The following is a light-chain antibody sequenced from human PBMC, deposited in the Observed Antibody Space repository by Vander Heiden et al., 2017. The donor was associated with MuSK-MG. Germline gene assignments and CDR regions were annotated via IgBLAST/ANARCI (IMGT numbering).Light chain of an antibody. V-gene: IGKV1-39*01. CDR3: QQSYGTPWT. CDR1: QPISRH. J-gene: IGKJ1*01. Sequence: DIQMTQSPSSLSASIGGRVTITCRASQPISRHLNWFQQKPGKPPKLLMYAESSLHSGVPSSFSGSGSGTAFTLTISNLQPEDSATYYCQQSYGTPWTFGQGTKVEI. CDR2: AES.